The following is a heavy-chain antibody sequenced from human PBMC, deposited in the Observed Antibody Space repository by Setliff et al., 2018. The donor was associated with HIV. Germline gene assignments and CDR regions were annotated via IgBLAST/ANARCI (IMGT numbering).Heavy chain of an antibody. CDR1: GFSFSTSW. J-gene: IGHJ4*02. CDR2: IYPDGITA. V-gene: IGHV3-74*01. D-gene: IGHD1-7*01. CDR3: VKWNYPNS. Sequence: GGSLRLSCAASGFSFSTSWVHWVRQAPGRRLVWVARIYPDGITADYADSMRGRFTFSRDNAKNTLYLQMNSLRVEDTAVYYCVKWNYPNSWGQGTLVTVSS.